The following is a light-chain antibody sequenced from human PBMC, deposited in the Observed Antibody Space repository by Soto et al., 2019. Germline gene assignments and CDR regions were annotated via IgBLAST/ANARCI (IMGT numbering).Light chain of an antibody. CDR2: AAS. Sequence: DIQMTQSPSSLSASIGDRVTITCRASQNIGRFLNWYQQKPGKAPELLIYAASNLQSGVPSRFSGSGSETDFTLTISSLQPEDFATYSCQQSYSTTWTFGQGTKVDIK. CDR3: QQSYSTTWT. CDR1: QNIGRF. V-gene: IGKV1-39*01. J-gene: IGKJ1*01.